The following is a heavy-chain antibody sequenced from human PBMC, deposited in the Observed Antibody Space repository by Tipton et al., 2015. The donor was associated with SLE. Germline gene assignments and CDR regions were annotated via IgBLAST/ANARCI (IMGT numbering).Heavy chain of an antibody. D-gene: IGHD2-15*01. J-gene: IGHJ3*02. V-gene: IGHV3-7*04. CDR2: IKQDGSEK. Sequence: SLRLSCAASGFTFSSYWMTWVRQAPGKGLEWVANIKQDGSEKYYVDSVKGRFTISRDNAKNSLNLQMNSLRADDTAVYYCARGRGALGYCSGGSCSGTFDIWGQGTMVTVSS. CDR1: GFTFSSYW. CDR3: ARGRGALGYCSGGSCSGTFDI.